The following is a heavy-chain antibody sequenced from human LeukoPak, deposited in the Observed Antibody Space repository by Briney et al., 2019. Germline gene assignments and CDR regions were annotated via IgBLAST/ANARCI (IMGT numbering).Heavy chain of an antibody. CDR1: GGSISSSSYY. CDR3: ARLVRGVIIVGYFDY. D-gene: IGHD3-10*02. V-gene: IGHV4-39*01. CDR2: IYYSGST. J-gene: IGHJ4*02. Sequence: PSETLSLTCTVSGGSISSSSYYWGWVRQPPGKGLEWIGSIYYSGSTYYNPSLKSRATISVDTSKNQFSLKLSSVTAADTAVYYCARLVRGVIIVGYFDYWGQGTLVTVSS.